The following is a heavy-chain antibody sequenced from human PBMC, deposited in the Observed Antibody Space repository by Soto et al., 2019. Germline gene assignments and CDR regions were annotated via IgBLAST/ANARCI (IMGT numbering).Heavy chain of an antibody. CDR1: GITCSSYY. CDR2: ISSSGDRV. V-gene: IGHV3-21*01. D-gene: IGHD1-1*01. J-gene: IGHJ4*02. Sequence: EAQLVESGGGLVKPGGSLRLSCAGSGITCSSYYMNWIRQAPGKGLEWVSSISSSGDRVFYADSVKGRFTISRDNAESSLYLQMYSLRGEDTAVYYCAGTHDSLDYWGQGTLVTVSS. CDR3: AGTHDSLDY.